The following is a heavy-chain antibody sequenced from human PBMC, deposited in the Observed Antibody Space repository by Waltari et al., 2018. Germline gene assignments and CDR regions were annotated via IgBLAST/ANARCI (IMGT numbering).Heavy chain of an antibody. D-gene: IGHD3-3*01. Sequence: QVQLQESGPGLVKPSQTLSLTCTVSGGSISSGDYYWSWIRQPPGQGLEWIGYIYYSGSTYYNPSLKSRVTISVDTSKNQFSLKLSSVTAADTAVYYCASELHYDFWSGTTRGAFDIWGQGTMVTVSS. CDR3: ASELHYDFWSGTTRGAFDI. V-gene: IGHV4-30-4*08. J-gene: IGHJ3*02. CDR2: IYYSGST. CDR1: GGSISSGDYY.